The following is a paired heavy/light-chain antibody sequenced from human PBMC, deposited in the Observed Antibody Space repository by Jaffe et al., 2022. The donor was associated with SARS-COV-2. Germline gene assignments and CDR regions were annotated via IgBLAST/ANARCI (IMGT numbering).Light chain of an antibody. J-gene: IGKJ1*01. V-gene: IGKV1-5*03. Sequence: DIQMTQSPSTLSASVGDRVTITCRASQSISSWLAWYQQKPGKAPKFLIYKASSLESGVPSRFSGSGSGTEFTLTISSLQPDDFATYYCQHSGTFGQGTKVEIK. CDR1: QSISSW. CDR2: KAS. CDR3: QHSGT.
Heavy chain of an antibody. CDR1: GGTFSNYA. D-gene: IGHD2-15*01. CDR2: IIPIFGTA. CDR3: ARGGYCSGGSCFSHMAGDPRYLYSYMDV. J-gene: IGHJ6*03. V-gene: IGHV1-69*01. Sequence: QVQLVQSGAEVKKPGSSVKVSCKASGGTFSNYAISWVRQAPGQGLEWMGGIIPIFGTANYAQKFQGRVTINADESTSTAYMELSSLRSEDTAMYYCARGGYCSGGSCFSHMAGDPRYLYSYMDVWGKGTTVTVSS.